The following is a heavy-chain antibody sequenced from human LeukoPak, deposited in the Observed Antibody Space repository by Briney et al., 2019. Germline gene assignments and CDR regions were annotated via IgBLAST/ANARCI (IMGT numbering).Heavy chain of an antibody. CDR3: ASIVADFGTFDY. D-gene: IGHD3-10*01. V-gene: IGHV3-48*03. J-gene: IGHJ4*02. CDR1: GFTFSSYA. CDR2: ISSSGSTI. Sequence: GGSRRLSCAASGFTFSSYAMSWVRQAPGKGLEWVSYISSSGSTIYYADSVKGRFTISRDNAKNSLYLRMNSLRAEDTAVYYCASIVADFGTFDYWGQGTLVTVSS.